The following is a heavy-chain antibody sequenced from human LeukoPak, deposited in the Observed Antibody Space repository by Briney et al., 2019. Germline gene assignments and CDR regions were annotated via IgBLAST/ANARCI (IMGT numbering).Heavy chain of an antibody. J-gene: IGHJ1*01. CDR2: ISWNSGSI. D-gene: IGHD6-13*01. CDR1: GFTFDDYA. Sequence: GGSLRLSCATSGFTFDDYAMHWVRQAPGKGLEWVSGISWNSGSIGYADSAKGRFTISRDNAKNSLYLEMNSLRGEDTAFYYCAKGKGGKPSTSWYAGYFHHWGQGTLVTVSS. CDR3: AKGKGGKPSTSWYAGYFHH. V-gene: IGHV3-9*01.